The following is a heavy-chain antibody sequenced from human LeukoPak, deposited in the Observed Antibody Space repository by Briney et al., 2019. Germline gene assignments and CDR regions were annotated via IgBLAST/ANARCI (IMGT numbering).Heavy chain of an antibody. D-gene: IGHD6-13*01. CDR2: ISGSGTGT. J-gene: IGHJ4*02. Sequence: GGSLRLSCAASGFAFSTYAMDWVRQAPGKGLEWVSSISGSGTGTFCADSVKGRFTISRDNSRNTLYLQMNSLRADDTAIYYCAKERGGVAAAAAIDYWGQGTLVTVSS. CDR1: GFAFSTYA. CDR3: AKERGGVAAAAAIDY. V-gene: IGHV3-23*01.